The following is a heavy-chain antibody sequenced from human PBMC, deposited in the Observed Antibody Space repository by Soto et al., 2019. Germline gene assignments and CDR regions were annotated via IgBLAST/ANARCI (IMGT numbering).Heavy chain of an antibody. Sequence: TVSDGYIINLSYHWIRKKKTPGKGLEWIGSIYYSGSTYYNPSLKSRVTISVDTSKNQFSLKLSSVTAADTAVYYCARHLIVVVPSRGDYFDYWGQGTLVTVSS. J-gene: IGHJ4*02. CDR3: ARHLIVVVPSRGDYFDY. CDR1: DGYIINLSYH. D-gene: IGHD2-15*01. CDR2: IYYSGST. V-gene: IGHV4-39*01.